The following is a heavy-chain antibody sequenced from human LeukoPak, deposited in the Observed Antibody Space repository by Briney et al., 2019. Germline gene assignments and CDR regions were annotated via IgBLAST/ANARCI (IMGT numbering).Heavy chain of an antibody. Sequence: GGSLRLSCAASGFTFSSYSMNWVRQAPGKGLEWVSSISSSSSYIYYADSVKGRFTIFRDNAKNSLYLQMNSLRAEDTAVYYCARSDSSSWYVHGYYYYMDVWGKGTTVTVSS. CDR1: GFTFSSYS. V-gene: IGHV3-21*01. D-gene: IGHD6-13*01. CDR3: ARSDSSSWYVHGYYYYMDV. J-gene: IGHJ6*03. CDR2: ISSSSSYI.